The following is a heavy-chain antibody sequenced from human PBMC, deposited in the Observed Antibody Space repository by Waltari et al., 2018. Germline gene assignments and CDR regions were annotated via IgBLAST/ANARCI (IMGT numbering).Heavy chain of an antibody. CDR2: INPNTGGS. CDR3: ARQAARNFDY. Sequence: QVQLLQSVAEVKKPGASVNVSCKASGYNFIGYYIHWVRQAPGQGLEWMGWINPNTGGSKYAQKYQGRVTLTRDTSISTAYMELSSLGSDDMAVFYCARQAARNFDYWGQGTLVTVSS. V-gene: IGHV1-2*02. J-gene: IGHJ4*02. CDR1: GYNFIGYY.